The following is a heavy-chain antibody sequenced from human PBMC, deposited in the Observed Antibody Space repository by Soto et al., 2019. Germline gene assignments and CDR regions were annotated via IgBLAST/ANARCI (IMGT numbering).Heavy chain of an antibody. J-gene: IGHJ4*02. V-gene: IGHV1-18*01. D-gene: IGHD3-22*01. CDR3: ARDTDLSIGITMIAIDY. CDR2: ISAYNGNT. CDR1: GYTFTSCG. Sequence: GASVKVSCKASGYTFTSCGISWVRQAPGQGLEWMGWISAYNGNTNYAQKLQGRVTMTTDTSTSTAYMELRSLRSDDTAVYYCARDTDLSIGITMIAIDYWGQRTLVTAPQ.